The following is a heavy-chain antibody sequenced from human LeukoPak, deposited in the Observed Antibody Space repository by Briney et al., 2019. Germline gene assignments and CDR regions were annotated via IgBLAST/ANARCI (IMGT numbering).Heavy chain of an antibody. V-gene: IGHV1-18*01. Sequence: ASVKVSCKASGYTFTSYGISWVRQAPGQGLEWMGWISAYNGNTNHAQKLQGRVTMTTDTSTSTAYMELRSLRSDDTAVYYCARDAAPYYYDSSGYYDYWGQGTLVTVSS. CDR2: ISAYNGNT. CDR3: ARDAAPYYYDSSGYYDY. CDR1: GYTFTSYG. J-gene: IGHJ4*02. D-gene: IGHD3-22*01.